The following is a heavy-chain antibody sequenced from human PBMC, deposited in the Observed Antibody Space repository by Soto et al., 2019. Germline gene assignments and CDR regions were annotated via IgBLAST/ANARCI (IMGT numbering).Heavy chain of an antibody. CDR3: ARFVSATAINNH. D-gene: IGHD2-21*02. V-gene: IGHV3-21*01. CDR1: GFTFRTYS. J-gene: IGHJ4*02. CDR2: ISSSSSYI. Sequence: EVQLVESGGGLVKPGESLRLSCAASGFTFRTYSMNWVRQAPGKGLEWVSLISSSSSYIYYADSLKGRFTISRDNAKNSLYLEMNNRRAEDTAVYYCARFVSATAINNHGGQGTLVTVSS.